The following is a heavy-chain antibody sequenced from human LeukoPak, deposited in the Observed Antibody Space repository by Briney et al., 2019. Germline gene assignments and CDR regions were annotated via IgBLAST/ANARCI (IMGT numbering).Heavy chain of an antibody. D-gene: IGHD6-6*01. CDR1: GGSISSGSYY. CDR3: ARELQGAARRFDY. V-gene: IGHV4-61*02. CDR2: IYTGGST. Sequence: SQTLSLTCTVSGGSISSGSYYWSWIRQPAGKGLEWIGRIYTGGSTNYNPSLKSRVTISVDTSKNQFSLKLSSATAADTAVYYCARELQGAARRFDYWGQGTLVTVSS. J-gene: IGHJ4*02.